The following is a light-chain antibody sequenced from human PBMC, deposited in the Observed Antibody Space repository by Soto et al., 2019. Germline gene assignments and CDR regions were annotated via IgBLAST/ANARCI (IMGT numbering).Light chain of an antibody. V-gene: IGKV1-5*03. J-gene: IGKJ3*01. Sequence: DTQMTQSPSTLSASVGDRVTITCRASQSICSWLAWYQQKPGKAPNLLIYKASSSESGVPSRFSGSGSGTEFTLTISSLQPDDFATYYCQQYDSLPFTFGPGTKVEIK. CDR2: KAS. CDR1: QSICSW. CDR3: QQYDSLPFT.